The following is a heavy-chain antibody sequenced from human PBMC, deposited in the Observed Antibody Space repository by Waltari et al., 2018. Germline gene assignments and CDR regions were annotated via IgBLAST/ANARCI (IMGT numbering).Heavy chain of an antibody. D-gene: IGHD1-26*01. CDR1: GVSFNDDNTY. V-gene: IGHV4-39*07. Sequence: QLQLQESGPGLVKPSATLSLTCTVSGVSFNDDNTYWGWIRQPPGEGLEWVGSIYSTGSTYYKTSLKSRVTVSIDTPNNQFSLKLTSVTAADTAVYFCARGGSSYYDAYGTWGQGSMVIVSS. CDR3: ARGGSSYYDAYGT. J-gene: IGHJ3*02. CDR2: IYSTGST.